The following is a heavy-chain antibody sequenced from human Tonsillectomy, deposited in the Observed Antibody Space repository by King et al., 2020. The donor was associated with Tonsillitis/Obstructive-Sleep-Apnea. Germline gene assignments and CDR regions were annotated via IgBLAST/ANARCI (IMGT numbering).Heavy chain of an antibody. CDR3: ARDVLEWCLLAFDI. J-gene: IGHJ3*02. CDR1: GFTFSKYW. CDR2: IKQDGSAK. D-gene: IGHD3-3*01. Sequence: DVQLVESGGGLVQPGGSLRLSCAASGFTFSKYWMIWVRQAPGKGLEWVANIKQDGSAKYYVDSVKVRFTISRDKAKNSLYLQMNSLRVEDTAVYYCARDVLEWCLLAFDIWGQGTMVTVSS. V-gene: IGHV3-7*04.